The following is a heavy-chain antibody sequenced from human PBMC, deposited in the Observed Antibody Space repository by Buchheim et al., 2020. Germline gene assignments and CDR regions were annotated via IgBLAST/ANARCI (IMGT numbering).Heavy chain of an antibody. V-gene: IGHV3-21*01. CDR1: GFTFSSYS. J-gene: IGHJ3*02. CDR2: ISSSSSYI. D-gene: IGHD3-9*01. CDR3: ARPGHDILTGHDAFDI. Sequence: EVQLVESGGGLVKPGGSLRLSCAASGFTFSSYSMNWVRQAPGKGLEWVSSISSSSSYIYYADSVKGRFPISRDNAKNSLYLQMNSLRAEDTAVYYCARPGHDILTGHDAFDIWGQGT.